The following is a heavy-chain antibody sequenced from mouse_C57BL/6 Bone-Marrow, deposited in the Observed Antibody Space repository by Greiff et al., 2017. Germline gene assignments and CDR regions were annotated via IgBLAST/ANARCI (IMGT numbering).Heavy chain of an antibody. Sequence: VQLQQPGAELVKPGASVKMSCKASGYTFTSYWIPWVKQRPGQGLEWIGDIYPGSGSTNYNEKFKSKATLTVDTSSSTAYMQLSSLTSEDSAVYYWAGPYYSNYWYFDVWGTGTTVTVSA. D-gene: IGHD2-5*01. V-gene: IGHV1-55*01. CDR3: AGPYYSNYWYFDV. CDR2: IYPGSGST. CDR1: GYTFTSYW. J-gene: IGHJ1*03.